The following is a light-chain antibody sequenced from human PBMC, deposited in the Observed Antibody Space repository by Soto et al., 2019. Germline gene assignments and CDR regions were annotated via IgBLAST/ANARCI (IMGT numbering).Light chain of an antibody. Sequence: IVMTQSPATLSVSPGERSTLSCMASQNIYSNVAWYQQRPGQAPRLLIYRASTRAPGIPARFSGSGSGTEFTLTISSLQSEDFAVYYCQQYNNWPPATVGQGTKVDIK. V-gene: IGKV3-15*01. CDR3: QQYNNWPPAT. CDR2: RAS. CDR1: QNIYSN. J-gene: IGKJ1*01.